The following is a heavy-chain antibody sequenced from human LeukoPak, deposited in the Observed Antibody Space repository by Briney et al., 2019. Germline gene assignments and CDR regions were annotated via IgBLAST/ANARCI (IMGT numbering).Heavy chain of an antibody. CDR2: IYNTGRT. D-gene: IGHD2-8*02. J-gene: IGHJ6*03. CDR1: GGSISSGSFY. V-gene: IGHV4-61*02. CDR3: VRELFGADLALDYHYMDV. Sequence: SQTLSLTCTVSGGSISSGSFYWNWVRQPAGKPLEWVGRIYNTGRTNYNPSLKSRVTVSIDTSKNQFSLKLSSVTAADTAVYYCVRELFGADLALDYHYMDVWGRGTTVTVSS.